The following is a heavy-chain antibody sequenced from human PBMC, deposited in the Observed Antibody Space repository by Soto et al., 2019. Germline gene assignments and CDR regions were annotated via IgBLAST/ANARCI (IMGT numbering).Heavy chain of an antibody. Sequence: GGSLRLSCAVSGFTFSNYAMTWVRQAPGKGLEWVSSISSTTNYIYYADSMKGRFTVSRDNAKNSVYLEMNSLSAEDTALYYCARESEDLTSNFDYWGQGTLVTVSS. CDR1: GFTFSNYA. V-gene: IGHV3-21*01. J-gene: IGHJ4*02. CDR2: ISSTTNYI. CDR3: ARESEDLTSNFDY.